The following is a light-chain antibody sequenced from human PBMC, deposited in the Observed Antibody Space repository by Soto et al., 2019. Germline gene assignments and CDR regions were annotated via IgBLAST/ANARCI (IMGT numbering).Light chain of an antibody. CDR2: EAS. J-gene: IGKJ4*01. Sequence: DIQMTQSPSTLSASVGDRVTITCRANQSISSWLAWYQQKPGKAPNLLIYEASSLQSGVPSRFSGSGSGAEFTLTISSLQPDDFATYYCQQYNRSPLTFGGGTKVEIK. V-gene: IGKV1-5*01. CDR3: QQYNRSPLT. CDR1: QSISSW.